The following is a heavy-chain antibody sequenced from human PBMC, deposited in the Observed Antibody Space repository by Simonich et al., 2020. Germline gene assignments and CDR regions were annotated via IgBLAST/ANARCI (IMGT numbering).Heavy chain of an antibody. Sequence: QLQLQESGPGLVKPSETLSLTCTVSGGSISSSSYYWGWIRQPPGKGLEWIGSIYYSGSTHNNPSLKGGVTISGDTSKNQFSLKLSSVTAADTAGYYCARHAGFAFDIWGQGTMVTVSS. CDR2: IYYSGST. CDR1: GGSISSSSYY. D-gene: IGHD6-13*01. CDR3: ARHAGFAFDI. V-gene: IGHV4-39*01. J-gene: IGHJ3*02.